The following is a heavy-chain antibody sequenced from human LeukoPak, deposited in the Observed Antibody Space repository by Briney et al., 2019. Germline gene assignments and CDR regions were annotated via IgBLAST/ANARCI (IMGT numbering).Heavy chain of an antibody. CDR1: GGSISSYY. J-gene: IGHJ4*02. D-gene: IGHD6-19*01. Sequence: SETLSLTCTVSGGSISSYYWSWIRQPPGKGLEWIGYICYSGSTNYNPSLKSRVTISVDTSKNQFSLKLSSVTAADTAVYYCASRSGSRSGWYYWGQGTLVTVSS. CDR2: ICYSGST. V-gene: IGHV4-59*12. CDR3: ASRSGSRSGWYY.